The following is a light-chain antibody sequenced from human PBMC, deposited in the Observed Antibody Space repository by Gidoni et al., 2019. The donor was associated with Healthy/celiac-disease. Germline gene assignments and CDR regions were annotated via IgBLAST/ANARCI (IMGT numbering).Light chain of an antibody. V-gene: IGKV1-39*01. CDR3: QQSYSTPPYT. J-gene: IGKJ2*01. CDR1: QSISSY. CDR2: AAS. Sequence: DIQMTQSPSSLSASVGDRVTITCRASQSISSYLNWYQQKPGKAPKLLIYAASSLKSGVPSRFSGSGSGTDFTLTISRLQPEDCATYYCQQSYSTPPYTFGQGTKLEIK.